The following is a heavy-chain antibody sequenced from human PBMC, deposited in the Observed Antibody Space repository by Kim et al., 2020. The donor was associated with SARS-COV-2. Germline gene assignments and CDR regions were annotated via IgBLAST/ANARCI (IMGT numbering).Heavy chain of an antibody. CDR2: IWYDGSNK. CDR3: ARNRHQGDDAFDI. V-gene: IGHV3-33*01. J-gene: IGHJ3*02. CDR1: GFTFSSYG. D-gene: IGHD3-16*01. Sequence: LSLTCAASGFTFSSYGMHWVRQAPGKGLEWVVVIWYDGSNKFYADSVKGRFTISRDNSKNTLYLQMNSLRAEDTAVYYCARNRHQGDDAFDIWGQGT.